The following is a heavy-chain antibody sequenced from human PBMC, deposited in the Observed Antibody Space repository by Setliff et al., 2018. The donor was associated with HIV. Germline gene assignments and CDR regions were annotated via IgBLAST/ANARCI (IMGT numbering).Heavy chain of an antibody. Sequence: ASVKVSCKASGYTFTSYGITWVRQAPGQGLEWLGWITAYSGVTNYAQSLQGRVTMTADTSTSTAYMELRSLTSDDTAVYYCARDRLISVVRGLSDSWGQGTLVTVSS. CDR3: ARDRLISVVRGLSDS. CDR2: ITAYSGVT. J-gene: IGHJ4*02. V-gene: IGHV1-18*01. D-gene: IGHD3-10*01. CDR1: GYTFTSYG.